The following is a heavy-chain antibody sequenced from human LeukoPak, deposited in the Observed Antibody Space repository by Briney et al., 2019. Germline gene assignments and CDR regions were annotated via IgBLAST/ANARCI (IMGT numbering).Heavy chain of an antibody. J-gene: IGHJ4*02. CDR2: IYYSGST. Sequence: SQTLSLTCTVSGGSNSSGDYYWSWIRQPPGKGLEWIGYIYYSGSTYYNPSLKSRVTISVDTSENQFSLKLRSVTAADTAVYYCAREGDPEGHWGQGTLVTVSS. V-gene: IGHV4-30-4*01. CDR1: GGSNSSGDYY. CDR3: AREGDPEGH. D-gene: IGHD1-14*01.